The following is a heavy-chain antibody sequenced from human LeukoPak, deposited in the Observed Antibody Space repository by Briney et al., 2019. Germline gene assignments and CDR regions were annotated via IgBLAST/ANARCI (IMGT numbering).Heavy chain of an antibody. V-gene: IGHV4-39*01. CDR1: GGSISSSSYY. Sequence: SETLSLTCTVSGGSISSSSYYWGWIRQPPGKGLEWIGSIYYSGSTYYNPSLKSRVTISVDTSKNQFSLKLSSVTAADTAVYHCVFMVRGVIGLDYWGQGTLVTVSS. CDR2: IYYSGST. CDR3: VFMVRGVIGLDY. D-gene: IGHD3-10*01. J-gene: IGHJ4*02.